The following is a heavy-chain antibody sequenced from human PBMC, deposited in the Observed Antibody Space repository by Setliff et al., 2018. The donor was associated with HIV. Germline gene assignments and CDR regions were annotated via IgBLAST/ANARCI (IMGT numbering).Heavy chain of an antibody. CDR1: GYTFTTYG. J-gene: IGHJ3*01. V-gene: IGHV1-18*01. Sequence: ASVKVSCKASGYTFTTYGITWVRQAPGQGLEWMGWISTYNGNTNYAQKFQGRVTMTTVTSTSTAYMELRSLRSDDTAVYYCARDRHHYDSSGFDAFDLWGQGTMVTVSS. CDR3: ARDRHHYDSSGFDAFDL. D-gene: IGHD3-22*01. CDR2: ISTYNGNT.